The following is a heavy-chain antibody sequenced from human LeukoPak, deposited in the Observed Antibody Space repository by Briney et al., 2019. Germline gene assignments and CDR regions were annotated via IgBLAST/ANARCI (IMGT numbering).Heavy chain of an antibody. J-gene: IGHJ5*02. V-gene: IGHV1-18*01. CDR3: ARDRFEYSSSSGWFDP. D-gene: IGHD6-6*01. Sequence: ASVKVSCKASGYTFTSYGISWVRQAPGQGLEWMGWISAYYGNTNYAQKLQGRVTMTTDTSTSTAYMELRSLRSDDTAVYYCARDRFEYSSSSGWFDPWGQGTLVTVSS. CDR1: GYTFTSYG. CDR2: ISAYYGNT.